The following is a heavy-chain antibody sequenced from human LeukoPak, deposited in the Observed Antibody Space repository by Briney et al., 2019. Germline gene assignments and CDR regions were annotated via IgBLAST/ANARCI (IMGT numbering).Heavy chain of an antibody. CDR2: IYYSGST. CDR1: GDSISTYN. D-gene: IGHD1-14*01. J-gene: IGHJ4*02. CDR3: AREGPEGRYYFDS. Sequence: SETLSLTCTVSGDSISTYNWSWIRQPPGKGLEWIGYIYYSGSTNYNPSLKSRVTISVDTSKNQFSLKVTSVTAADTAVYYCAREGPEGRYYFDSWGQGTLVTVSS. V-gene: IGHV4-59*01.